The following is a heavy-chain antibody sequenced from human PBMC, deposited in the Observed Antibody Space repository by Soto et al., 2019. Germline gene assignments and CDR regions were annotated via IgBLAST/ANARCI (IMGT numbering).Heavy chain of an antibody. J-gene: IGHJ5*02. CDR2: ISSGGGST. D-gene: IGHD6-19*01. CDR3: ARHTGWKGGWFDP. Sequence: EVQLLESGGGLVQPGGSLRLSCAASGFTFSSYAMSWVRQAPGKGLEWVSGISSGGGSTSYADSVKGRFTISRDNSKNTLYLRMNSLRAEDTAVYYGARHTGWKGGWFDPWGQGTLVTVSS. CDR1: GFTFSSYA. V-gene: IGHV3-23*01.